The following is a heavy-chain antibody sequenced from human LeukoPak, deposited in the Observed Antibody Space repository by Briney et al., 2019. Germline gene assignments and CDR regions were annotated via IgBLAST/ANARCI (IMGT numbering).Heavy chain of an antibody. Sequence: GQSLRLSCTTSGFIFGDYNMNWVRQAPGKGLEWVGYIRAKIHDGTTDFAASVKGRFTISRDDSKSIAYLQMTSLKSEDTAVYYCVTSVGDLYFFDHWGQGTLVTVSS. D-gene: IGHD3-16*01. CDR2: IRAKIHDGTT. CDR1: GFIFGDYN. CDR3: VTSVGDLYFFDH. J-gene: IGHJ4*02. V-gene: IGHV3-49*04.